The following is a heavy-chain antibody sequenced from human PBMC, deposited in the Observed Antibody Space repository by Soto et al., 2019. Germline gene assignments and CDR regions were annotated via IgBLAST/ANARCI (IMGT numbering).Heavy chain of an antibody. CDR3: ARDHQLWSVHYYYGMDV. Sequence: ASVKVSCKASGGTFSSYAISWVRQAPGQGLEWMGGIIPIFGTANYAQKFQGRVTITADESTSTAYMELSSLRSEDTAAYYCARDHQLWSVHYYYGMDVWGQGTTVTVSS. CDR2: IIPIFGTA. V-gene: IGHV1-69*13. J-gene: IGHJ6*02. CDR1: GGTFSSYA. D-gene: IGHD5-18*01.